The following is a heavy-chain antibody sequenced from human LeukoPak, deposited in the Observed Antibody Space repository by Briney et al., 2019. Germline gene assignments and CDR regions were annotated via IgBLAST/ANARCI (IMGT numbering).Heavy chain of an antibody. CDR2: ISYDGSNK. V-gene: IGHV3-30-3*01. J-gene: IGHJ3*02. Sequence: GGSLRLSCAASGFTFSGYAMHWVRQAPGKGLEWVAVISYDGSNKYYADSVKGRFTISRDNSKNTLYLQMNSLRAEDTAVYYCAIPIGSGSYGWDDAFDIWGQGTMVTVSS. CDR3: AIPIGSGSYGWDDAFDI. D-gene: IGHD1-26*01. CDR1: GFTFSGYA.